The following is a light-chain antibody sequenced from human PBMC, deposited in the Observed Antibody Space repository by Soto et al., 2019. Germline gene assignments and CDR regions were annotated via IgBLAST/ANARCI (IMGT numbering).Light chain of an antibody. CDR1: QIINSDY. CDR2: GAS. J-gene: IGKJ2*01. V-gene: IGKV3-20*01. Sequence: ENVLTQSPGTLSLSPGERATLSCRASQIINSDYLAWYQQKPGQAPRLLFYGASRRATGIPDRISASGSGTDFTLTISRLEPEDFARYYCQHYGGSPLYTFGQGTRLEIK. CDR3: QHYGGSPLYT.